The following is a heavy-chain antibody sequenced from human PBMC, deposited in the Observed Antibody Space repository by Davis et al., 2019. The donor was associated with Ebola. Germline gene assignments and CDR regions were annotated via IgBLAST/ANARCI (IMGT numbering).Heavy chain of an antibody. V-gene: IGHV3-48*04. CDR1: GFTFSSYW. CDR3: ARDLKFDRYYYYGMDV. Sequence: GESLKISCAASGFTFSSYWMSWVRQAPGKGLEWVSYISSSGRTIYYADSVKGRFTISRDNAKNSLYLQMNSLRAEDTAVYYCARDLKFDRYYYYGMDVWGQGTTVTVSS. CDR2: ISSSGRTI. D-gene: IGHD3-9*01. J-gene: IGHJ6*02.